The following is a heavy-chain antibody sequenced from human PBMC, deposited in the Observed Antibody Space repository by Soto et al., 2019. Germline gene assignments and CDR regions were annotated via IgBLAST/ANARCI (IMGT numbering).Heavy chain of an antibody. J-gene: IGHJ4*02. Sequence: PGGSLRLSCAASGFTLSSYWMHWVRQAPGKGLVWVSRINSDGSSISYADSVKGRFTISRDNAKNTLYLQMDSLRAEDTAVYYCVRVWNYFDYWGQGTLVTVPQ. D-gene: IGHD1-1*01. CDR3: VRVWNYFDY. CDR2: INSDGSSI. CDR1: GFTLSSYW. V-gene: IGHV3-74*01.